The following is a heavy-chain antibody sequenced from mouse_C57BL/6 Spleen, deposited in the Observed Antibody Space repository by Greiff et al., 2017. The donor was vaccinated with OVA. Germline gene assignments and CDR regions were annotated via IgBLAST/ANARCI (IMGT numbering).Heavy chain of an antibody. D-gene: IGHD2-14*01. CDR2: IHPNSGST. CDR1: GYTFTSYW. J-gene: IGHJ4*01. Sequence: QVQLQQPGAELVKPGASVQLSCKASGYTFTSYWMHWVTQRPGQGLEWIGMIHPNSGSTNYNEKFKSKATLTVDKSSSTAYMQLSSLTSEDSAVYYCARSGTGAMDYWGQGTSVTVSS. CDR3: ARSGTGAMDY. V-gene: IGHV1-64*01.